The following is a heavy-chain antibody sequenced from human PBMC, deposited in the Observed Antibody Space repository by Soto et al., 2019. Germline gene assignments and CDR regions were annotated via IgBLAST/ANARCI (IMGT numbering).Heavy chain of an antibody. Sequence: QVQLQASGPGLVKPSQTLSLTCAVSGRYISSVGYYWSWVRQHPGKGLEWIGSISYTGSTYYNPSLENRLSLSLDTSGNRFSLRLNSVTAADTAIYYCARPNDYWNGYGPFDYWGQGSLVSVSS. V-gene: IGHV4-31*11. J-gene: IGHJ4*02. CDR2: ISYTGST. CDR1: GRYISSVGYY. CDR3: ARPNDYWNGYGPFDY. D-gene: IGHD3-3*01.